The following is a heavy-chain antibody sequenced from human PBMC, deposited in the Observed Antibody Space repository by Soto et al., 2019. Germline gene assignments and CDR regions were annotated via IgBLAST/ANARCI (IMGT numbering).Heavy chain of an antibody. Sequence: QSQTLSLTCAISGDSVSSNSAAWNWIRQSPSRGLEWLGRTYYRSKWYNDYAVSVKSRITINPDTSKNQFSLQLNSVTPEDTAVYYCAREDTAMVRAYYYYGMDVWGQGTTVTVSS. CDR3: AREDTAMVRAYYYYGMDV. V-gene: IGHV6-1*01. CDR2: TYYRSKWYN. J-gene: IGHJ6*02. D-gene: IGHD5-18*01. CDR1: GDSVSSNSAA.